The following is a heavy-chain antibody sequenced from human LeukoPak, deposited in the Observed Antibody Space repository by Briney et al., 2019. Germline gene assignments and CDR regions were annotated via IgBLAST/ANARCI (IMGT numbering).Heavy chain of an antibody. V-gene: IGHV3-23*01. Sequence: GGSLRLSCAASGFTFSSYAMSWVRQAPGKGLEWVSAISGSGGSTYYADSVKGRFTISRDNSKNTLYLQMNSLRAEDTAVYYCARGGRVLGVVFFDYWGQGTLVTVSS. D-gene: IGHD3-10*01. J-gene: IGHJ4*02. CDR3: ARGGRVLGVVFFDY. CDR2: ISGSGGST. CDR1: GFTFSSYA.